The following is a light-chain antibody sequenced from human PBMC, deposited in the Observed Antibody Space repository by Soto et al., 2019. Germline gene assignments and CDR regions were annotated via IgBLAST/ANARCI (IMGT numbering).Light chain of an antibody. J-gene: IGKJ2*01. CDR3: QQYGTSMYT. V-gene: IGKV3-20*01. Sequence: EIVLTQSPDTVSSSPGERVTLSCRASQSVRDNYLAWYQQKPGQAPRLLIYAASTRATGIPDRFSGSGSGTDITLTINSLEPEDFAVYFCQQYGTSMYTFGQGTKLEIK. CDR1: QSVRDNY. CDR2: AAS.